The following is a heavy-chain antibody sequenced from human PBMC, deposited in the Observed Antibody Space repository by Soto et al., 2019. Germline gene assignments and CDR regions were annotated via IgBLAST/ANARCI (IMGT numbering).Heavy chain of an antibody. V-gene: IGHV5-10-1*01. CDR2: IDPTDSYT. CDR3: ARIARTYYFGMDV. Sequence: PGESLKISCKASGYSFTNYWINWVRQMPDKGLEWMGRIDPTDSYTKYSPSFQGHVTISADKSISTAYLQWSSLEASDTAMYYCARIARTYYFGMDVWGQGTTVTVSS. J-gene: IGHJ6*02. CDR1: GYSFTNYW.